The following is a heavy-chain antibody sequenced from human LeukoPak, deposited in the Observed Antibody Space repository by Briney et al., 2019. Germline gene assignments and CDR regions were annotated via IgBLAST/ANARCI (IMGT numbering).Heavy chain of an antibody. CDR3: ARDGGERRYDILTPADDAFDI. J-gene: IGHJ3*02. V-gene: IGHV7-4-1*02. Sequence: ASVKVSCKASGYTFTSYAMNWVRQAPGQGLEWMGWINTNTGNPTYAQGFTGRFAFSLDTSVSTAYLQISSLKAEDTAVYYCARDGGERRYDILTPADDAFDIWGQGTMVTVSS. CDR2: INTNTGNP. CDR1: GYTFTSYA. D-gene: IGHD3-9*01.